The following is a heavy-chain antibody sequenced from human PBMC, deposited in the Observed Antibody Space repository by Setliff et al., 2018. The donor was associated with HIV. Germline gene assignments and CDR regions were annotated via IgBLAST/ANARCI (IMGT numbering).Heavy chain of an antibody. D-gene: IGHD3-3*01. Sequence: SETLSLTCAVYGGSFSSYYWSWIRQPPGKGLEWIGEINHDRTTNYNPSLKSRVTISVDTSKNQFSLTLNSVTAADTAVYYCARGSRQLTIFGVVFKTNYYFMDVWGKGTAVTVSS. CDR1: GGSFSSYY. J-gene: IGHJ6*03. CDR3: ARGSRQLTIFGVVFKTNYYFMDV. CDR2: INHDRTT. V-gene: IGHV4-34*01.